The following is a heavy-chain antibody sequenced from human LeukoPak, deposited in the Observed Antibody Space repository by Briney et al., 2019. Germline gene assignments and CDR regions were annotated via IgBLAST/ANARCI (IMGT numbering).Heavy chain of an antibody. CDR3: ASSRNYYGSGSYYAFDI. D-gene: IGHD3-10*01. CDR2: INTNTGNP. CDR1: GYTFTSYA. V-gene: IGHV7-4-1*02. Sequence: ASVKVSCKASGYTFTSYAMNWVRQARGQGLEWMGWINTNTGNPTYAQGLTGRFVFSLDTSVSTAYLQISSLKAEDTAVYYCASSRNYYGSGSYYAFDIWGQGTMVTVSS. J-gene: IGHJ3*02.